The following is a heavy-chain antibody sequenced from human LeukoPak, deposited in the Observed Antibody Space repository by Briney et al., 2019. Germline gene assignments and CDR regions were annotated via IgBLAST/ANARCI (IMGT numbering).Heavy chain of an antibody. J-gene: IGHJ4*02. CDR1: GYTFTGYY. CDR2: IDPNSGDT. Sequence: GASVKVSCKASGYTFTGYYVHWVRQAPGQGPEWMGWIDPNSGDTNYAQKFQDWVIMTRDTSITTAYMELTRLRSDDTAMYYCSRDSPFGMVTIALDYWGQGTLVTVSS. D-gene: IGHD3-3*01. V-gene: IGHV1-2*04. CDR3: SRDSPFGMVTIALDY.